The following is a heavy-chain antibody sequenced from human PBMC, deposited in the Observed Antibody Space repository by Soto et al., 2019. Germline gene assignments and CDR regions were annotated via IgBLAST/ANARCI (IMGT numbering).Heavy chain of an antibody. CDR2: IIPIFGTA. Sequence: SVKVSCKASGGTFSSYAISWVRQAPGQGLEWMGGIIPIFGTANYAQKFQGRVTITADKSTSTAYMELSSLRSEDTAVYYCVNYYDSSGPISAEYFKHWGQGTLVTVSS. J-gene: IGHJ1*01. V-gene: IGHV1-69*06. CDR1: GGTFSSYA. CDR3: VNYYDSSGPISAEYFKH. D-gene: IGHD3-22*01.